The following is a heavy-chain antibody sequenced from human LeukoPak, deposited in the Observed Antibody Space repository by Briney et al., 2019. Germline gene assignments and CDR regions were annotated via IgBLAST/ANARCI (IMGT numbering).Heavy chain of an antibody. CDR2: ISSNGGST. Sequence: GGSLRLSCAASGFTFSSYAMHWVRQAPGKGLEYVSGISSNGGSTYYADSVKGRFIISRDNSKNTLYLQLGSVRAEDMAVYHCARTDYFDSSGYHDDFDYCGQGSLVTVSS. J-gene: IGHJ4*02. V-gene: IGHV3-64*02. CDR3: ARTDYFDSSGYHDDFDY. D-gene: IGHD3-22*01. CDR1: GFTFSSYA.